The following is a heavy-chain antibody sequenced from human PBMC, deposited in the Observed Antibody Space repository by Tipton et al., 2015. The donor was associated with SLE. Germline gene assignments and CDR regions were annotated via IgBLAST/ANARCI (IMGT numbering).Heavy chain of an antibody. CDR3: ARDGVVVAATGIDY. Sequence: TLSLTCTVSGGSISSYYWSWIRQPPGKGLEWIGYIYYSGSTNYNPSLKSRVTISVDTSKNQFSLKLSSVTAADTAVYYCARDGVVVAATGIDYWGQGTLVTVSS. D-gene: IGHD2-15*01. CDR2: IYYSGST. V-gene: IGHV4-59*12. J-gene: IGHJ4*02. CDR1: GGSISSYY.